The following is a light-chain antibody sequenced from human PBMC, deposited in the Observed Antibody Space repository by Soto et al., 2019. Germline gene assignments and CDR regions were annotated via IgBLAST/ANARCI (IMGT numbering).Light chain of an antibody. J-gene: IGKJ1*01. CDR2: GES. Sequence: EIVMTQSPATLSLSPGYRATLSCRASQSVRSHLAWFQQKPGQPPRLLIFGESTRATGVPARFSGSGSGTEFTLIISGLQSEDFAVYYCQQYNNWLWTFGQGTKVDI. CDR3: QQYNNWLWT. CDR1: QSVRSH. V-gene: IGKV3-15*01.